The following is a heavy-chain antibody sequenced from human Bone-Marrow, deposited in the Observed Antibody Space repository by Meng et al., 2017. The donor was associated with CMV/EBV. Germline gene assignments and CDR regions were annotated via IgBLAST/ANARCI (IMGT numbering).Heavy chain of an antibody. Sequence: SETLSLTCTVSGGSISSSSYYWGWIRQPPGKGLEWIGSIYYSGSTYYNPSLKSRVAISVDTSKNQFSLKLSSVTAADTAVYYCARVENSGSGWYFSRYYYYYGMDVWGQGTTVTVSS. CDR3: ARVENSGSGWYFSRYYYYYGMDV. J-gene: IGHJ6*02. CDR2: IYYSGST. V-gene: IGHV4-39*07. D-gene: IGHD6-19*01. CDR1: GGSISSSSYY.